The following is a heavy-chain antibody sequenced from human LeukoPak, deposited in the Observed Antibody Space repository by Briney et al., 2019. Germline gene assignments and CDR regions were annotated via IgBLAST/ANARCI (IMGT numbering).Heavy chain of an antibody. CDR1: GFTFYTYA. V-gene: IGHV3-23*01. Sequence: GGSLRLSCAASGFTFYTYAMSWVRQAPGKGLEWVSGISTSGDSTYYADSVKGRFTISRDNSKNTLYLEVNSLRAEDTAVYYCAKERIQLWSRYFDYWGQGTLVTVSS. D-gene: IGHD5-18*01. J-gene: IGHJ4*02. CDR3: AKERIQLWSRYFDY. CDR2: ISTSGDST.